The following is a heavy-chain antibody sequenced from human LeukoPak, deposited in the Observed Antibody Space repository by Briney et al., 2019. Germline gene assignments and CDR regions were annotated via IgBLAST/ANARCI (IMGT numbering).Heavy chain of an antibody. CDR2: ISYDGSNK. V-gene: IGHV3-30*01. D-gene: IGHD2-2*01. J-gene: IGHJ5*02. CDR1: GFTFSSYA. Sequence: GGSLRLSCAASGFTFSSYAMHWVRQAPGKGLEWVAVISYDGSNKYYADSVKGRFTISRDNSKNTLYLQMNSLRAEDTAVYYCARDGSIHIVVVPAAAFSGNWFDPWGQGTVVTVSS. CDR3: ARDGSIHIVVVPAAAFSGNWFDP.